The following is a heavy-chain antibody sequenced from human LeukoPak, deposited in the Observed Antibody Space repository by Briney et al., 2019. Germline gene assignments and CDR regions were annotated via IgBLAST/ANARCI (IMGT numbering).Heavy chain of an antibody. D-gene: IGHD3-9*01. Sequence: ASVKVSCKASGYTFTGYYMHWVRQAPGQGLEWMGWMNPNSGNTGYAQKFQGRVTMTRNTSISTAYMELSSLRSEDTAVYYCARGSFLTGSPYWGQGTLVTVSS. CDR2: MNPNSGNT. CDR1: GYTFTGYY. V-gene: IGHV1-8*02. J-gene: IGHJ4*02. CDR3: ARGSFLTGSPY.